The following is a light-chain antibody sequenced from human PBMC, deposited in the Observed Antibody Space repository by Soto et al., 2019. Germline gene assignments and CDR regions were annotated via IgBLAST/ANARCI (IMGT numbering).Light chain of an antibody. CDR3: QQYGS. CDR1: QSVSSSY. V-gene: IGKV3-20*01. Sequence: EIVLRQSPGTVSLSPGERATLSCRASQSVSSSYLAWYQQKPGQAPRLLIYGASSRATGIPDRFSGSGSGTDFTLTISRLEPEDFAVYYCQQYGSFGPGTKVDSK. CDR2: GAS. J-gene: IGKJ3*01.